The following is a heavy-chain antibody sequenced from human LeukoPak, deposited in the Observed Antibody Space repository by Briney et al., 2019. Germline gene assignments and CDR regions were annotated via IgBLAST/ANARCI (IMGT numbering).Heavy chain of an antibody. CDR3: ARDPGGSFDY. CDR1: GFTFNNYA. Sequence: AGSLRLSCAASGFTFNNYAMSWVRQAPGKGMEWVSTISSSGTNYADSVKGRFTISRDNSKSMVDLQMNSLRADDTAVYYCARDPGGSFDYWGQGTLVTVSS. CDR2: ISSSGT. J-gene: IGHJ4*02. V-gene: IGHV3-23*01. D-gene: IGHD3-16*01.